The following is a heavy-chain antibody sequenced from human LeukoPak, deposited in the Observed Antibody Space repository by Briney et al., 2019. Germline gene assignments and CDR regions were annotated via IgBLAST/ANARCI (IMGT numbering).Heavy chain of an antibody. Sequence: GGSLRLSCAASGFTFSTYSMNWVRQAPGKGLVWVSRISGDESSTSYADSVKGRFTISRDNAKNTLFLQMNSLRAEDTAVYYCAGGSTLDRGLVYYWGQGTLVTVSS. V-gene: IGHV3-74*01. D-gene: IGHD3-10*01. CDR3: AGGSTLDRGLVYY. CDR2: ISGDESST. J-gene: IGHJ4*02. CDR1: GFTFSTYS.